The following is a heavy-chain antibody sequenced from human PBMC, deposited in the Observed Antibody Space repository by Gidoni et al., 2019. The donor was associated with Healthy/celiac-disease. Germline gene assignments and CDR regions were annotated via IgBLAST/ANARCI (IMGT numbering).Heavy chain of an antibody. J-gene: IGHJ4*02. Sequence: QVQLVESGGGVVQPGRSLRLPCAASGFTFSSYAMHWVRQAPGKGLEWVAVISYDGSNKYYADSVKGRFTISRDNSKNTLYLQMNSLRAEDTAVYYCAREGREVNIVATWVRAIDYWGQGTLVTVSS. CDR2: ISYDGSNK. V-gene: IGHV3-30-3*01. CDR3: AREGREVNIVATWVRAIDY. CDR1: GFTFSSYA. D-gene: IGHD5-12*01.